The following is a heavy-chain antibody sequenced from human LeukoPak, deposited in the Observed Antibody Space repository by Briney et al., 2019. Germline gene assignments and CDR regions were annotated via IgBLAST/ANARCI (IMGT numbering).Heavy chain of an antibody. CDR3: ARDRGDRDYFDY. CDR2: INPSGGST. V-gene: IGHV1-46*01. D-gene: IGHD2-21*02. Sequence: ASVKVSCKASGYTFTGYYLHWVRQAPGQGLEWMGIINPSGGSTSYAQKFQGRVTMTRDMSTSTVYMELSSLRSEDTAVYYCARDRGDRDYFDYWGQGTLVTVSS. CDR1: GYTFTGYY. J-gene: IGHJ4*02.